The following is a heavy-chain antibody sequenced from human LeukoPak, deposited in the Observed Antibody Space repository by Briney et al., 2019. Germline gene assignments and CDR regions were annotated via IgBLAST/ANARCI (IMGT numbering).Heavy chain of an antibody. CDR2: IIPLFRTA. CDR1: GGTFNNYA. J-gene: IGHJ6*02. CDR3: ARIMEYCSSTSCYYGMDV. D-gene: IGHD2-2*01. V-gene: IGHV1-69*13. Sequence: SVNVSFTTYGGTFNNYAINWVRQAPGQGLEWMGGIIPLFRTANYAQNFQGRLTITADESTRTVYMELSSLRSEDTAVYYCARIMEYCSSTSCYYGMDVWGRGTTVTVSS.